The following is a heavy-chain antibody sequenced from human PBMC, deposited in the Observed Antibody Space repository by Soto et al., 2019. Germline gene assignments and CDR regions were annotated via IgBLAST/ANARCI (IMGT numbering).Heavy chain of an antibody. V-gene: IGHV4-59*08. CDR3: ARGPYYDLIWNYYYMDV. CDR2: IYYSGST. J-gene: IGHJ6*03. CDR1: GGSISGHY. Sequence: QVQLQESGPGLVKPSETLSLTCSVSGGSISGHYWSWVRQTPGKGLEWIGDIYYSGSTNYNPSLKSRVTISVDTSKNQFSLRLTSVTAADAAVYYCARGPYYDLIWNYYYMDVWGKGTTVTVSS. D-gene: IGHD3-16*01.